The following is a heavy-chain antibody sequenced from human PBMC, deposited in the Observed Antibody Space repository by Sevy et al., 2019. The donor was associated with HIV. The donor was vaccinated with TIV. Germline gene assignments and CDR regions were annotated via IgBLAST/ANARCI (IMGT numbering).Heavy chain of an antibody. J-gene: IGHJ4*02. V-gene: IGHV3-23*01. CDR3: AKSGSEYDSSGTRGY. CDR2: ISGSGGST. Sequence: GGSLRLSCAASGFTFSSYAMSWVRQAPGKGLEWVSAISGSGGSTYYADSVKGRFTISRDNSKNTLYLQMNSLRAEDTAVYYCAKSGSEYDSSGTRGYWGQGTLVTVSS. D-gene: IGHD3-22*01. CDR1: GFTFSSYA.